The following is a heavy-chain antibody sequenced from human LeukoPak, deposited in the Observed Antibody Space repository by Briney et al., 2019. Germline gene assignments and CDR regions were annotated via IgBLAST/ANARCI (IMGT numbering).Heavy chain of an antibody. J-gene: IGHJ4*02. CDR1: GGSISSSSYY. D-gene: IGHD2-21*02. CDR2: IYYSGST. CDR3: ASNGVTAIMPSYFDY. V-gene: IGHV4-39*01. Sequence: SETLSLTCNVSGGSISSSSYYWGWIRQPPGKGLEWFGSIYYSGSTYYNPSLKSRVTISVDTSKNPFSLTLSPVTAADTAVYYCASNGVTAIMPSYFDYWGQGTLVTVSS.